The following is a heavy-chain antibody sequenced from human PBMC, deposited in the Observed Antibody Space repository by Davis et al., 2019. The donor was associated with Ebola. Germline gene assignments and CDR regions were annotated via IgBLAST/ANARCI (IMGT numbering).Heavy chain of an antibody. CDR3: ARVVSLWFGELPY. D-gene: IGHD3-10*01. J-gene: IGHJ4*02. CDR1: GFTFSTYT. CDR2: ISSTGSYM. V-gene: IGHV3-21*01. Sequence: GESLKISCAASGFTFSTYTMNWVRQAPGKGLEWVSSISSTGSYMYYADSMKGRFTVSRDNAKTSLYLQMDSLRAEDTAVYYCARVVSLWFGELPYWGQGTLVTVSS.